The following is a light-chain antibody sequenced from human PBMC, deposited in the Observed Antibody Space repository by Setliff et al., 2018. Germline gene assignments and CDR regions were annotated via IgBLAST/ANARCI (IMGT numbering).Light chain of an antibody. CDR1: STDIGGYNY. J-gene: IGLJ1*01. V-gene: IGLV2-14*03. Sequence: QSVLTQPASVSGSPGQSITISCTGTSTDIGGYNYVSWFQQHPGNVPKLIIYQVNNRPSGVSHRFSGSKSGSTAYLTISELQDEDEADYYCSSYAGNYIYVFGTGTKVTVL. CDR2: QVN. CDR3: SSYAGNYIYV.